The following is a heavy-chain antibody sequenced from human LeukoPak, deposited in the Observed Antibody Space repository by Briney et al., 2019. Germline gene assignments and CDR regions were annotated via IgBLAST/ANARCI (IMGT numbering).Heavy chain of an antibody. CDR1: GRSISSRRYY. J-gene: IGHJ4*02. CDR2: INYSGST. Sequence: SETLSLTCTVSGRSISSRRYYWGWIRQPPVKGLEWIGNINYSGSTYYSPSLKGRVTISVDASKNQFSLKLSSVTAADTAVYYCARHRTSGWGLDYWGQGTLVTVSS. CDR3: ARHRTSGWGLDY. D-gene: IGHD6-19*01. V-gene: IGHV4-39*01.